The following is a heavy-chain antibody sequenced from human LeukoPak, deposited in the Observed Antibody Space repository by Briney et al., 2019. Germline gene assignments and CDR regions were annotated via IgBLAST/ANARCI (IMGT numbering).Heavy chain of an antibody. CDR1: GYTFTSYD. V-gene: IGHV1-8*01. J-gene: IGHJ4*02. CDR3: ARAFTMVRGVIKAPMGY. CDR2: MNPNSGNT. D-gene: IGHD3-10*01. Sequence: ASVKVSCKASGYTFTSYDINWVRQATGQGLEWMGWMNPNSGNTGYAQKFQGRVTMTRNTSISTAYMELSSLRSEDTAVYYCARAFTMVRGVIKAPMGYWGQGTLVTASS.